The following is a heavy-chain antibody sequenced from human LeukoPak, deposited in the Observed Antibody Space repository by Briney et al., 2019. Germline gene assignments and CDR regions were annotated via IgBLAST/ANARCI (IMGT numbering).Heavy chain of an antibody. V-gene: IGHV4-59*08. CDR1: GGSISSYY. Sequence: SETLSLTCTVSGGSISSYYWSWIRQPPGKGLEWIGYIYYSGSTNYNPSLKSRVTISVDTSKNQFSLKLSSVTAADTAVYYCARSGSSWYLDNWFDPWGQGTLVAVSS. J-gene: IGHJ5*02. CDR3: ARSGSSWYLDNWFDP. CDR2: IYYSGST. D-gene: IGHD6-13*01.